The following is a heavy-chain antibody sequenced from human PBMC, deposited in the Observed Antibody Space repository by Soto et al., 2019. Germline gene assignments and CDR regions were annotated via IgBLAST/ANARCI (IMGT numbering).Heavy chain of an antibody. D-gene: IGHD2-2*01. V-gene: IGHV1-69*06. CDR3: AIDCSSTSCYGYGMDV. J-gene: IGHJ6*02. Sequence: SVKVSCKASGGTFSSYAISWVRQAPGQGLEWMGGIIPIFGTANYAQKFQGRVTITADKSTSTAYMELSSLRSEDTAVYYCAIDCSSTSCYGYGMDVWGQGTTVTVSS. CDR1: GGTFSSYA. CDR2: IIPIFGTA.